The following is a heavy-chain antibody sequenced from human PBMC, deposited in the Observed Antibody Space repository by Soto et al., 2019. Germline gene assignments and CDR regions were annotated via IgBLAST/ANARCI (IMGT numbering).Heavy chain of an antibody. CDR2: ISGSGDST. CDR3: ARRGTGTYFDY. J-gene: IGHJ4*02. D-gene: IGHD6-13*01. V-gene: IGHV3-23*01. CDR1: GFTFSSYA. Sequence: EVQLLESGGGLVQPGGSLRLSCAASGFTFSSYAMSWVRQAPGKGLEWVSVISGSGDSTYYADSVKGRFTISRDNSKNTRYLQMNSLRAEDTAVYYCARRGTGTYFDYWGQGTRVTVSS.